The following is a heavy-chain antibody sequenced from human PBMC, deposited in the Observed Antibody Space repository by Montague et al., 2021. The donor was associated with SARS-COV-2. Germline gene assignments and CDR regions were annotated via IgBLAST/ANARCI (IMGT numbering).Heavy chain of an antibody. J-gene: IGHJ4*02. CDR1: GGSISSNY. CDR2: IYYSGST. Sequence: SETLSLTCTVYGGSISSNYWNWIRKPPGRGLEWIGYIYYSGSTKYNPSLESRVTISADTSKNHFSLKLRSVTAADTAVYYCAREISGPDYFDYWGQGTLVTVSS. D-gene: IGHD3-10*01. CDR3: AREISGPDYFDY. V-gene: IGHV4-59*01.